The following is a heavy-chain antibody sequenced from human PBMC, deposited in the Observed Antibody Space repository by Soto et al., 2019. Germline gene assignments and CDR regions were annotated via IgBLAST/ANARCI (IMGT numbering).Heavy chain of an antibody. CDR3: ARGRIAVAGRTYYYYYGMYV. D-gene: IGHD6-19*01. CDR2: INPSGGST. V-gene: IGHV1-46*01. CDR1: GYTFTSYY. J-gene: IGHJ6*02. Sequence: ASVKVSCKASGYTFTSYYMHWVRQAPGQGLEWMGIINPSGGSTSYAQKFQGRVTMTRDTSTSTVYMELSSLRSEDTAVYYCARGRIAVAGRTYYYYYGMYVWGQGTTVTVSS.